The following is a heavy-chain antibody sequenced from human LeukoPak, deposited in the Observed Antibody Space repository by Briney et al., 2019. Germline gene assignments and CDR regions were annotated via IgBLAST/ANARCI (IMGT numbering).Heavy chain of an antibody. CDR1: GGSSSHYY. D-gene: IGHD4-17*01. V-gene: IGHV4-34*01. CDR3: APIYGDYSDFDY. J-gene: IGHJ4*02. CDR2: TTHDGGT. Sequence: PSETLSLTCGVYGGSSSHYYWSWIRQAPGKGLEWIGETTHDGGTNYSPALRGRATISKDTSKSQFSLKLRSVTAADTAVYYCAPIYGDYSDFDYWGQGALVTVSS.